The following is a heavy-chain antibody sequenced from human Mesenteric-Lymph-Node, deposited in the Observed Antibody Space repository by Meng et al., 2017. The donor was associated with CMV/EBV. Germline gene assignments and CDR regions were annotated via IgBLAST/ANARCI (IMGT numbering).Heavy chain of an antibody. CDR2: ISGSGGST. V-gene: IGHV3-23*01. D-gene: IGHD3-10*01. CDR1: GFTFSTYA. J-gene: IGHJ3*02. CDR3: AKVRVRGEPYAFDI. Sequence: GESLKISCEGSGFTFSTYAMSWVRQAPGKGLEWVSAISGSGGSTYYADSVKGRFTISRDNSKNTLYLQMNSLRAEDTAVYYCAKVRVRGEPYAFDIWGQGTMVTVSS.